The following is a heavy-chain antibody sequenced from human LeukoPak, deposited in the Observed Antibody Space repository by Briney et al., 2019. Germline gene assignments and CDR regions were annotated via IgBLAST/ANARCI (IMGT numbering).Heavy chain of an antibody. CDR1: GGSISSSSYY. J-gene: IGHJ4*02. Sequence: SETLSHTCTVSGGSISSSSYYWGWIRQPPGKGQEWIGSIYYSGSTYYNPSLKSRVTISVDTSKNQFSLNLTSVTAADTAVFYCARLRYSGRLPDYWGQGTLVTVSS. CDR3: ARLRYSGRLPDY. CDR2: IYYSGST. V-gene: IGHV4-39*01. D-gene: IGHD2-2*02.